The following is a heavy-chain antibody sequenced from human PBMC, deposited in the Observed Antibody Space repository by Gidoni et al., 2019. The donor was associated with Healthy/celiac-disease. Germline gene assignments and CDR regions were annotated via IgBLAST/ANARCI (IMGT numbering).Heavy chain of an antibody. Sequence: QVQLVESGGGVVQPGRSLRLSCAASGFTFSSYGMHWVRQAPGKGLEWVAVIWYDGSNKYYADSVKGRFTISRDNSKNTLYLQMNSLRAEDTAVYYCARDGQPAYFDYWGQGTLVTVSS. D-gene: IGHD6-13*01. CDR3: ARDGQPAYFDY. CDR2: IWYDGSNK. J-gene: IGHJ4*02. CDR1: GFTFSSYG. V-gene: IGHV3-33*01.